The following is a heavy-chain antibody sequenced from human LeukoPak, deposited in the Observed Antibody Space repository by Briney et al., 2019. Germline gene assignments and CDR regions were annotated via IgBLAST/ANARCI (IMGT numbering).Heavy chain of an antibody. V-gene: IGHV3-30*18. CDR3: AKELTTVTHFDY. CDR2: ISYDGSNK. CDR1: GFTFSSYG. D-gene: IGHD4-17*01. Sequence: GGSLRLSCAASGFTFSSYGMHWVRQAPGKGLEWVAVISYDGSNKYYADSVKGRFTISRDNSKNTLYLQMNSLRVEDTAVYYCAKELTTVTHFDYWGQGTLVTVSS. J-gene: IGHJ4*02.